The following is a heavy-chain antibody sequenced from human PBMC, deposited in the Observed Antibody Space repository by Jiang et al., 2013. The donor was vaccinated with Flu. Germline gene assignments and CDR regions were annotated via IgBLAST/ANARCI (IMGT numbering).Heavy chain of an antibody. CDR3: ASDMVQGPGGFDP. D-gene: IGHD3-10*01. V-gene: IGHV4-31*03. Sequence: GLVKPSQTPSLTCTVSGGSISSGGYYWSWIRQHPGKGPEWIGYIYYSGSTYYNPSLKSRVTISVDTSKNQFSLKLSSVTAADTAVYYCASDMVQGPGGFDPWGQGTLVTVSS. CDR1: GGSISSGGYY. J-gene: IGHJ5*02. CDR2: IYYSGST.